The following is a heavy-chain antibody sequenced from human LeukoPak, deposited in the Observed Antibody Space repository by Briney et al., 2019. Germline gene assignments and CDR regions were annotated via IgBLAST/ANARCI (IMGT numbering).Heavy chain of an antibody. J-gene: IGHJ6*03. Sequence: ASVKVSCKVSGYTLTELSMHWVRQAPGKGREWMGGFDPEDGETIYAQKFQGRVTMTEDTPTDTAYTELSSLRSEDTAVYYCATSVAVAGTAYYYYYYMDVWGKGTTVTVSS. D-gene: IGHD6-19*01. CDR2: FDPEDGET. CDR1: GYTLTELS. V-gene: IGHV1-24*01. CDR3: ATSVAVAGTAYYYYYYMDV.